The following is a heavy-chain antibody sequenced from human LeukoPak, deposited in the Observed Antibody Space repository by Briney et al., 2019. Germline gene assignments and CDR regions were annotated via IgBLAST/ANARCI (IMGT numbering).Heavy chain of an antibody. Sequence: PGGSLRLSCAASGFTVSSNYMSWVRQAPGKGLEWVSVIYSGGSTYYADSVKGRFTISRDNSKNTLYLQMNSLRAEDTAVYYCARTEYYYDSSGYKTDAFDIWGQGTMVTVSS. CDR1: GFTVSSNY. V-gene: IGHV3-66*01. J-gene: IGHJ3*02. CDR3: ARTEYYYDSSGYKTDAFDI. D-gene: IGHD3-22*01. CDR2: IYSGGST.